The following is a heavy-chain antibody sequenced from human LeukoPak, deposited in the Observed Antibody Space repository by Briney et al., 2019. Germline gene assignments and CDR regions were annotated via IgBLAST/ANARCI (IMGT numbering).Heavy chain of an antibody. CDR1: GFTFSSYA. Sequence: GGSLRLSCAASGFTFSSYAMSWVRQAPGKGLEWVSDINGSGGSTYYADSVKGRFTISRDNAKNSLYLQMNSLRAEDTAVYYCARDVGGENYYDSSGLTPNWFDPWGQGTLVTVSS. CDR2: INGSGGST. D-gene: IGHD3-22*01. V-gene: IGHV3-23*01. J-gene: IGHJ5*02. CDR3: ARDVGGENYYDSSGLTPNWFDP.